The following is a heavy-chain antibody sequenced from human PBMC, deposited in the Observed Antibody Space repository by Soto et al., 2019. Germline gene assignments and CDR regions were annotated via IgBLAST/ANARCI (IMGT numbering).Heavy chain of an antibody. CDR1: GGTFSSYA. Sequence: QVQLVQSGAEVKKPVSSVKVSCKASGGTFSSYAISWVRQAPGQGLEWMGGIIPIFGTANYAQKFQGRVTITADESTSTAYMELSSLRSEDTAVYYWARSRERGYSYAFGAWGQGTLVTVSS. V-gene: IGHV1-69*01. CDR3: ARSRERGYSYAFGA. CDR2: IIPIFGTA. D-gene: IGHD5-18*01. J-gene: IGHJ5*02.